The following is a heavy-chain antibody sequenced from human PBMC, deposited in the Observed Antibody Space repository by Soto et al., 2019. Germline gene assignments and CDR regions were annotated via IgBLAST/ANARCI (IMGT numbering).Heavy chain of an antibody. CDR1: GFTFSSYS. CDR3: ARDQGWATVRAHVYYYYYGMDV. CDR2: ISSSSSTI. Sequence: EVQLVESGGGLVQPGGSLRLSCAASGFTFSSYSMNWVRQAPGKGLEWVSYISSSSSTIYYADSVKGRFTISRDNAKNSLYLQMNSLRDEDTAVYYFARDQGWATVRAHVYYYYYGMDVWGQGTTVTVSS. J-gene: IGHJ6*02. V-gene: IGHV3-48*02. D-gene: IGHD4-4*01.